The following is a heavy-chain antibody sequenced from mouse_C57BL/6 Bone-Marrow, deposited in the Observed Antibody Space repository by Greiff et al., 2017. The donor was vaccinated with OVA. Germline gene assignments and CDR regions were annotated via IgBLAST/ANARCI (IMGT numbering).Heavy chain of an antibody. CDR1: GYSITSGYY. D-gene: IGHD4-1*01. J-gene: IGHJ4*01. CDR2: ISYDGSN. V-gene: IGHV3-6*01. Sequence: EVKLMESGPGLVKPSQSLSLTCSVTGYSITSGYYWNWIRQFPGNKLEWMGYISYDGSNNYNPSLKNRISITRDTSKNQFFLKLNSVTTEDTATYYCARDHWGAMDYWGQGTSVTVSS. CDR3: ARDHWGAMDY.